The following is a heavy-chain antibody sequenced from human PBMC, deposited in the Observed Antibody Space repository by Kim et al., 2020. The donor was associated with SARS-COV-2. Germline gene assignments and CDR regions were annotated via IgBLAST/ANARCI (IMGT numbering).Heavy chain of an antibody. CDR1: GFTFSSYG. D-gene: IGHD3-3*01. CDR3: AKDPRRRDGFNFGAFDI. Sequence: GGSLRLSCAASGFTFSSYGMHWVRQAPGKGLEWVAVISYDGSNKYYADSVKGRFTISRDNSKNTLYLQMNSLRAEDTAVYYCAKDPRRRDGFNFGAFDIWGQGTMLTVSS. J-gene: IGHJ3*02. V-gene: IGHV3-30*18. CDR2: ISYDGSNK.